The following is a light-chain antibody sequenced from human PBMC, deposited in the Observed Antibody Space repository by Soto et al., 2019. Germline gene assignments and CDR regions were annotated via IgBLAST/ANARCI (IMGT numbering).Light chain of an antibody. J-gene: IGLJ3*02. CDR1: SSNIGAGYD. CDR2: GNN. Sequence: QPVLTQPPSVSGAPGQRVTISCSGTSSNIGAGYDVHWYHQVPGTAPKLLIYGNNNRPSGVPDRFSGSRSGTSASLAITGLQAEDEADYYCQSFDTNLGGSVFGGGAKLTVL. CDR3: QSFDTNLGGSV. V-gene: IGLV1-40*01.